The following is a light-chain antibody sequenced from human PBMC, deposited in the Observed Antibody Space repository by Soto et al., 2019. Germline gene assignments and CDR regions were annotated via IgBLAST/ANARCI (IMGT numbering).Light chain of an antibody. CDR1: QSLTNSF. Sequence: EIVLTQSPGTLSLSPGEIVTLSCRASQSLTNSFIAWYQQKPGQAPRLLIYDTSSRATGIPDRFSGSGSGTDFTLTISRLEPEDFAVFFCQQYGTSEIIFGQGTRLEIK. CDR2: DTS. V-gene: IGKV3-20*01. CDR3: QQYGTSEII. J-gene: IGKJ5*01.